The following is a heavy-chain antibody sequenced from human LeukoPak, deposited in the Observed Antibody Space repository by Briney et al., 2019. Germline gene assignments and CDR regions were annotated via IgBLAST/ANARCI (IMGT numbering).Heavy chain of an antibody. CDR3: AREIREAAVSN. Sequence: PGGSLRLSCTMSGFSNDCMAWVRQAPEKGLEWVATINQDGSQKYYVDSMKGRFTISRDNAKNSLYLQLTSLRADDTAVYYCAREIREAAVSNWGQGTLVTVSA. J-gene: IGHJ4*02. V-gene: IGHV3-7*04. D-gene: IGHD6-13*01. CDR2: INQDGSQK. CDR1: GFSNDC.